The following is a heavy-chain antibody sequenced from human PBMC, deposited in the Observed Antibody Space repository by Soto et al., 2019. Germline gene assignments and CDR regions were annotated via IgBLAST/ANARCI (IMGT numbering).Heavy chain of an antibody. CDR1: GGSISSGGYS. Sequence: SETLSITCAVSGGSISSGGYSWSWIRQPPGKGLECIGYIYHSGSTYYNPSLKSRVTVSVDGSKNQLSLKLSSVTAADTAVYYCARGTTTVTTFDYWGQGTLVTVSS. J-gene: IGHJ4*02. CDR3: ARGTTTVTTFDY. CDR2: IYHSGST. V-gene: IGHV4-30-2*01. D-gene: IGHD4-17*01.